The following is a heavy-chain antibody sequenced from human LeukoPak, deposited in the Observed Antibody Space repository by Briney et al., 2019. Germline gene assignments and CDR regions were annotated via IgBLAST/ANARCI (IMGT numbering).Heavy chain of an antibody. CDR3: ARDFGRYSGYDFDF. D-gene: IGHD5-12*01. CDR1: GYSFTAFY. Sequence: ASVKVSCKTSGYSFTAFYIHWVRQAPGQGLEWMGWIHPRRGDTNYAPKFQGRVTLTRDTSITTAYMELSRLRSDDTAVYYCARDFGRYSGYDFDFWGQGTLVTVSS. J-gene: IGHJ4*02. V-gene: IGHV1-2*02. CDR2: IHPRRGDT.